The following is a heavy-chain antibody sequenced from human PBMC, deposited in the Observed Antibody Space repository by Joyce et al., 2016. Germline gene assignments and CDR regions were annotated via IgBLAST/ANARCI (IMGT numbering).Heavy chain of an antibody. J-gene: IGHJ4*02. CDR3: AKDKICSRIKCMRGYEQ. CDR1: GFSFRDYA. CDR2: ISDSGDST. D-gene: IGHD5-18*01. Sequence: EVQLLESGGGLVQPGGSLRLSCAASGFSFRDYAMNWVRQAPGKELEWVSVISDSGDSTYYAGSVWGRFTISRDNSKKTLYLRMNGLRAEDTAVYHCAKDKICSRIKCMRGYEQWGQGTLVTVSS. V-gene: IGHV3-23*01.